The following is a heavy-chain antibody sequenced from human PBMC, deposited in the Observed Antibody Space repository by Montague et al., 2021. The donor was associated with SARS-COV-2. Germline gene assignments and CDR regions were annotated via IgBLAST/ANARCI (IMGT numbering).Heavy chain of an antibody. J-gene: IGHJ5*02. CDR3: ARGYYDSSGYFNWFDP. CDR2: IGTAGDT. V-gene: IGHV3-13*01. Sequence: SLRLSCAASGFTFSSYDMHWVRQATGKGLEWVPAIGTAGDTYYPGSVKGRFTISRENAKNSLYLQMNSLRAGDTAVYYCARGYYDSSGYFNWFDPRGQGTLVTVSS. D-gene: IGHD3-22*01. CDR1: GFTFSSYD.